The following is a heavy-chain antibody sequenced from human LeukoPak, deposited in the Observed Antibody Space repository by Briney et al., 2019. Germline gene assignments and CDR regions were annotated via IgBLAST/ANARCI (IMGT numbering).Heavy chain of an antibody. CDR1: GGSFSGYY. Sequence: PSETLSLTCAVYGGSFSGYYWSWIRQPPGKGLEWIGEINHSGSTNYNPSLKSRVTISVDTSKNQFSLKLSSVTAADTAVYYCARGRNDFWSGYYYSDYWGQGTLVTVSS. CDR3: ARGRNDFWSGYYYSDY. V-gene: IGHV4-34*01. D-gene: IGHD3-3*01. J-gene: IGHJ4*02. CDR2: INHSGST.